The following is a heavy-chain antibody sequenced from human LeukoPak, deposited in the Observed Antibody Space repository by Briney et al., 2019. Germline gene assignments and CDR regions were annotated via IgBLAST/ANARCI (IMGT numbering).Heavy chain of an antibody. D-gene: IGHD1-26*01. V-gene: IGHV3-9*03. CDR3: AKGYSGSYYSPPIFDS. CDR2: INWNSGSI. J-gene: IGHJ4*02. CDR1: GFTFSSYE. Sequence: GGSLRLSCAASGFTFSSYEMNWVRQAPGRGLEWVSSINWNSGSIGYADSVKGRFTISRDNAKNSLYLQMNSLRAEDMALYYCAKGYSGSYYSPPIFDSWGQGTLVTVSS.